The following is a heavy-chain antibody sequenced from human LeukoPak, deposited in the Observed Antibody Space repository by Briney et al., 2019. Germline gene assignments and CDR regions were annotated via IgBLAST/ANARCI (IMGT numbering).Heavy chain of an antibody. V-gene: IGHV4-39*01. J-gene: IGHJ5*02. CDR3: ASHSSYVSPFRS. CDR1: GGSTSNTSYY. D-gene: IGHD3-10*02. Sequence: SETLSLTCAVSGGSTSNTSYYWGWIRQPPGKGLEWIGSIYYSGSTYYNPSLKSRVTISVDTSKNQFSLKLSSVTAADTAVYYCASHSSYVSPFRSWGRGPLVTVSP. CDR2: IYYSGST.